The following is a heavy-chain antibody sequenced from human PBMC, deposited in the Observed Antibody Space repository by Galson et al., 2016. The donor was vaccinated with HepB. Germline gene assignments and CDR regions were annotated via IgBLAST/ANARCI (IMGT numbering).Heavy chain of an antibody. J-gene: IGHJ6*02. Sequence: SETLSLTCTVSRGSISSDNWWRWVRQAPGKGLEWIGEIYHSGDTKYNPSLKSRITMSVDTSKNHFSLNLNSVTAADTAVYYCARDSLRNWNVDDLTHVWGQGTTVTVSS. CDR3: ARDSLRNWNVDDLTHV. V-gene: IGHV4-4*02. CDR1: RGSISSDNW. CDR2: IYHSGDT. D-gene: IGHD1-1*01.